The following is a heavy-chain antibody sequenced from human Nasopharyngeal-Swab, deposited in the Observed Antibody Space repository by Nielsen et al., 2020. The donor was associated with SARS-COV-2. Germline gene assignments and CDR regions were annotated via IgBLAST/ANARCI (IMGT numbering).Heavy chain of an antibody. Sequence: GGSLRLSCAASGFTFSSYGMHWVRQAPGKGLEWVAVIWYDGSNKYYADSVKGRFTISRDNSKNSLYLQMNSLRTEDTALYYCAKVMIVVVISGAFDYWGQGTLVTVSS. CDR1: GFTFSSYG. D-gene: IGHD3-22*01. CDR3: AKVMIVVVISGAFDY. CDR2: IWYDGSNK. V-gene: IGHV3-33*03. J-gene: IGHJ4*02.